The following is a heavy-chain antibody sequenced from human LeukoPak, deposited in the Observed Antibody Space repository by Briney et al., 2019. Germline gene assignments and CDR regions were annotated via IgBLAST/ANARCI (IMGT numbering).Heavy chain of an antibody. J-gene: IGHJ4*02. V-gene: IGHV1-18*01. CDR1: GYTFTNYG. CDR3: ARDSRDYGDYVDY. CDR2: ITAYNGNT. Sequence: ASVKVSCKASGYTFTNYGTSWVRQAPGQGLEWMGWITAYNGNTKYAQKFQVRVTMTTDTSTSTAYMELRSLRSDDTAVYYCARDSRDYGDYVDYWGQGTLVTVSS. D-gene: IGHD4-17*01.